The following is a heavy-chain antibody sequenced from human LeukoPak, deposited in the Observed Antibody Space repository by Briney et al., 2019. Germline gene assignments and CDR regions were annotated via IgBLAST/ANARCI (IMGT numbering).Heavy chain of an antibody. J-gene: IGHJ3*02. Sequence: GGSLRLSCAASGFIFSNYGMNWVRQAPGKGLDWVSSISGSGSSTYYAESVKGRVTITRDNSQNTLYLQMNSLRAEDTAIYYCAKDLPYYYDSSGSGDAFDIWGRGTMVTVST. CDR1: GFIFSNYG. D-gene: IGHD3-22*01. V-gene: IGHV3-23*01. CDR3: AKDLPYYYDSSGSGDAFDI. CDR2: ISGSGSST.